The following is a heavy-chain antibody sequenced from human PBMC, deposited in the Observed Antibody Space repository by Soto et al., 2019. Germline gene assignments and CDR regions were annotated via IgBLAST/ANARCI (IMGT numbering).Heavy chain of an antibody. D-gene: IGHD2-15*01. CDR2: FDPEDGET. CDR3: ATSSGGSCYLCMDV. CDR1: GYTLTELS. Sequence: ASVKVSCKFSGYTLTELSMHCVRQAPGKGLEWMGGFDPEDGETIYAQKFQGRVTMTEDTSTDTAYMELSSLRSEDTAVYYCATSSGGSCYLCMDVWGQGTTVTVSS. J-gene: IGHJ6*02. V-gene: IGHV1-24*01.